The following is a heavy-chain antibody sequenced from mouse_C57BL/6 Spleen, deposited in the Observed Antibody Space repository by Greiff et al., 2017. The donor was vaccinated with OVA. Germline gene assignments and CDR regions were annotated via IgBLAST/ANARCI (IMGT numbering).Heavy chain of an antibody. CDR1: GFTFSDYG. V-gene: IGHV5-17*01. Sequence: EVQVVESGGGLVKPGGSLKLSCAASGFTFSDYGMHWVRQAPEKGLEWVAYISSGSSTIYYADTVKGRFTISRDNAKNTLFLQMTSLRSEDTAMYYCARPLITTVVAHWYFDVWGTGTTVTVSS. D-gene: IGHD1-1*01. CDR3: ARPLITTVVAHWYFDV. J-gene: IGHJ1*03. CDR2: ISSGSSTI.